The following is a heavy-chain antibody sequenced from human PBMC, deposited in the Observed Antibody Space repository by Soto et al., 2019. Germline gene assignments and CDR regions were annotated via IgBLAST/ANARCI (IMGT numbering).Heavy chain of an antibody. Sequence: PGGSLRLSCAASGFTFSTYALSWVRQAPGKGLEWVSAISANGQGIYYADSVRGRFTISRDNSKNTIFLHMDSLRAEDTAVYYCARADLLWDSFDLWGQGTLVTVSS. D-gene: IGHD2-2*01. CDR1: GFTFSTYA. CDR3: ARADLLWDSFDL. J-gene: IGHJ4*02. CDR2: ISANGQGI. V-gene: IGHV3-23*01.